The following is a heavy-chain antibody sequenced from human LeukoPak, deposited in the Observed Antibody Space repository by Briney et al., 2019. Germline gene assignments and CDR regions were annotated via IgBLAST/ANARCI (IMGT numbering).Heavy chain of an antibody. V-gene: IGHV4-59*01. J-gene: IGHJ4*02. D-gene: IGHD6-19*01. CDR1: GGSISSYY. CDR2: IYHSGST. CDR3: ARDEGSGWPFDY. Sequence: PSETLSLTCTVSGGSISSYYWSWIRQPPGKGLEWIGYIYHSGSTNYNPSLKSRVTISVDTSKNQFSLKLSSVTAADTAVYYCARDEGSGWPFDYWGQGTLLTVSS.